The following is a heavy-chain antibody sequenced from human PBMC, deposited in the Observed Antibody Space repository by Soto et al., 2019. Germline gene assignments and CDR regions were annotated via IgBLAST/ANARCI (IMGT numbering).Heavy chain of an antibody. CDR2: IYYSGST. V-gene: IGHV4-39*01. Sequence: QLLESGPGLVKPSETLSLTCTVSGGSISSSSYYWGWIRQPPGKGLEWIGSIYYSGSTYYNPSLKSRVTISVDTSKNQFSLKLSSVTAADTAVYYCARLGDGYRGAFDYWGQGTLVTVSS. D-gene: IGHD5-12*01. J-gene: IGHJ4*02. CDR1: GGSISSSSYY. CDR3: ARLGDGYRGAFDY.